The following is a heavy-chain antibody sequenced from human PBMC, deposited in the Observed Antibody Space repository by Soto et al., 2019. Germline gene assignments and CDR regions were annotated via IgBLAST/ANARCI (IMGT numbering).Heavy chain of an antibody. CDR1: GFNFNIYA. J-gene: IGHJ6*03. Sequence: EVQLLESGGGLVQPGGSLRLSCAASGFNFNIYAMTWVRQAPGKGLEWVSTISPGGDSTYFADSVKGRVTISRDNSKNTRSLQMNSRRAEDTATYFCAKALGNPYYYYYMDVWGTGTTVTVSS. V-gene: IGHV3-23*01. D-gene: IGHD1-1*01. CDR3: AKALGNPYYYYYMDV. CDR2: ISPGGDST.